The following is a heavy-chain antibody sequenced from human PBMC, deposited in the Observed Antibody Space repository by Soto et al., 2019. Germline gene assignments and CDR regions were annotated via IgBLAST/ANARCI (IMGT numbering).Heavy chain of an antibody. CDR3: SKGDVDTAVVGVESGWYFDL. CDR1: GFTFSSYA. Sequence: EVQLLESGGGLVQPGGSLRLSCAASGFTFSSYAMSWVRQAPGKGLEWVSAISGSGGSTYYADSVKGRFTISRDNSKNTRELQMQSLRAGDTAVYYCSKGDVDTAVVGVESGWYFDLWGRGTLVTVSS. J-gene: IGHJ2*01. CDR2: ISGSGGST. V-gene: IGHV3-23*01. D-gene: IGHD5-18*01.